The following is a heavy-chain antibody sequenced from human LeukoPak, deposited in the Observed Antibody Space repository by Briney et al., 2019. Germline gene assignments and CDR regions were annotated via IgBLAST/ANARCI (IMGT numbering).Heavy chain of an antibody. CDR2: ISGPGTST. D-gene: IGHD5/OR15-5a*01. CDR1: GFTFSNYA. CDR3: ARGGWVSSDAFDV. V-gene: IGHV3-23*01. J-gene: IGHJ3*01. Sequence: QPGGSLRLSCAASGFTFSNYAVSWVRQAPGKGLDWVSVISGPGTSTSYGHSVKGRFTISKDNSKNTVFLQMNSLRAEDTAVYYCARGGWVSSDAFDVWGQGTMVTVSS.